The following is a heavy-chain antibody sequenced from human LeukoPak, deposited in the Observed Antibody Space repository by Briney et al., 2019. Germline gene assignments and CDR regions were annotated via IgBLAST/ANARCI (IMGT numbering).Heavy chain of an antibody. J-gene: IGHJ4*02. CDR2: IGGVGDRT. Sequence: PGGSLRLSCAASGFIFSSYSMSWVRQAPGKGLEWVAGIGGVGDRTHYADSVKGRFTISRDNSKDTLFLQMNSLKADDTAVYYCAKASRQAAVASPLDYWGQGSLVTFSS. CDR3: AKASRQAAVASPLDY. CDR1: GFIFSSYS. V-gene: IGHV3-23*01. D-gene: IGHD6-19*01.